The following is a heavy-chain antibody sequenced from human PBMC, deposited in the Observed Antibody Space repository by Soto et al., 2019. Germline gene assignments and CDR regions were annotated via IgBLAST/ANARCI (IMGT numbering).Heavy chain of an antibody. V-gene: IGHV4-61*08. J-gene: IGHJ4*02. Sequence: SETLSLTCAVSGGSISSGGYSWSWIRQPPRKGLEWIGYIYYSGSSNYNPSLKSRVTISVDTSKNQFSLNLSSVTAADTAVYYCARDPPIPYSNWGQGTLVTSPQ. CDR1: GGSISSGGYS. CDR3: ARDPPIPYSN. CDR2: IYYSGSS. D-gene: IGHD6-13*01.